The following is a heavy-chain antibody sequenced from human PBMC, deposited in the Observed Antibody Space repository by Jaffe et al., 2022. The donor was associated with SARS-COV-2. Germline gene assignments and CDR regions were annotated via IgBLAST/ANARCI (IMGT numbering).Heavy chain of an antibody. CDR3: ARDRSSLIGILYYYYMDV. Sequence: EVQLVESGGGLVQPGGSLRLSCAASGFTFSSYWMSWVRQAPGKGLEWVANIKQDGSEKYYVDSVKGRFTISRDNAKNSLYLQMNSLRAEDTAVYYCARDRSSLIGILYYYYMDVWGKGTTVTVSS. D-gene: IGHD3-10*01. CDR2: IKQDGSEK. V-gene: IGHV3-7*01. CDR1: GFTFSSYW. J-gene: IGHJ6*03.